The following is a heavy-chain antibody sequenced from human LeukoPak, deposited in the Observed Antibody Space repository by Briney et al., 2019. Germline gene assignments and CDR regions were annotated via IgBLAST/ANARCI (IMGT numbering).Heavy chain of an antibody. J-gene: IGHJ5*02. V-gene: IGHV4-39*07. CDR2: IYYSGTT. Sequence: GSLRLSCAASGFTFSSYAMSWVRQAPGKGLEWIGSIYYSGTTHYSPSLESRVTISVDTSKNQFSLKLASVTAADTAIYYCAKGAGGFSYYNWFDPWGQGTLVTVSS. D-gene: IGHD5-18*01. CDR1: GFTFSSYA. CDR3: AKGAGGFSYYNWFDP.